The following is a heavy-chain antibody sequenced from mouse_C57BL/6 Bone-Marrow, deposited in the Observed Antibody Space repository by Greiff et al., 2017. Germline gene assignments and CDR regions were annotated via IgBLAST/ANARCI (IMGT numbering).Heavy chain of an antibody. Sequence: EVQLVEPGPELVKPGASVKISCKASGYTFTDYYMNWVKQSHGQSLEWIGDINPNNGGTSYNQKFKGKATLTVAKSSSTAYMDLLSLTSEYSAVYYCARSYKGDYAMDYWGQGTSVIVSS. J-gene: IGHJ4*01. V-gene: IGHV1-26*01. D-gene: IGHD1-3*01. CDR2: INPNNGGT. CDR1: GYTFTDYY. CDR3: ARSYKGDYAMDY.